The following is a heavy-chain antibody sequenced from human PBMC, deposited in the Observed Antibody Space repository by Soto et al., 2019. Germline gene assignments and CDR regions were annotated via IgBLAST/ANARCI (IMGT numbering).Heavy chain of an antibody. V-gene: IGHV4-34*01. Sequence: SETLSLTCAVYGGSFSGYYWSWIRQPPGKGLEWIGEINHSGSTNYNPSLKSRVTISVDTSKNQFSLKLSSVTAADTAVYYCARAPLPVRTIFGENYYYYYGMDVWRQGTTVTVSS. J-gene: IGHJ6*02. CDR3: ARAPLPVRTIFGENYYYYYGMDV. D-gene: IGHD3-3*01. CDR1: GGSFSGYY. CDR2: INHSGST.